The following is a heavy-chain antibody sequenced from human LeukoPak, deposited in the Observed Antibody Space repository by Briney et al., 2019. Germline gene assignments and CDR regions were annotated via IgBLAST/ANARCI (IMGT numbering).Heavy chain of an antibody. Sequence: GGSLRLSCAAFGFTFSSNVMSWVRQAPGKGLEWVSGISGSGGSTYYADSVKGRFTISRDNSKNTLYLQMSSLRAEDTAVYYCAKDQHTSTGAFDYWGQGTLVTVSS. CDR2: ISGSGGST. V-gene: IGHV3-23*01. D-gene: IGHD1-1*01. J-gene: IGHJ4*02. CDR3: AKDQHTSTGAFDY. CDR1: GFTFSSNV.